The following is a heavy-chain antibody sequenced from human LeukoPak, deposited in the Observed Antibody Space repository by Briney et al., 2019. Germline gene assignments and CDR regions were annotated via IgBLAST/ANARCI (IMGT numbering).Heavy chain of an antibody. CDR1: GFTFSNSA. CDR2: LSGSGITT. CDR3: AKGICSGWSYFDY. D-gene: IGHD6-19*01. Sequence: GRSMRLSCAAAGFTFSNSAMSWVSQAPGKGLEWVSTLSGSGITTYYADSVKGWFTISRDNSKKTLYLQMNSLRAEDTAVYYCAKGICSGWSYFDYWGHGTLVTVSS. V-gene: IGHV3-23*01. J-gene: IGHJ4*01.